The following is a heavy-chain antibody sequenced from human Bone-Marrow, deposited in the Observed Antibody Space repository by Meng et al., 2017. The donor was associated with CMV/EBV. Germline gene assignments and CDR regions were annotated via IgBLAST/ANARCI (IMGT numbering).Heavy chain of an antibody. Sequence: SLKISCAASGFNFDEYAMHWVRQAPGKGLEWVSGISWNSGSIGYVDSVKGRFTISRDNAKNSLYLQMNSLRADDTAVYYCASDGMDVWGQGTTVTVSS. CDR2: ISWNSGSI. CDR1: GFNFDEYA. CDR3: ASDGMDV. J-gene: IGHJ6*02. V-gene: IGHV3-9*01.